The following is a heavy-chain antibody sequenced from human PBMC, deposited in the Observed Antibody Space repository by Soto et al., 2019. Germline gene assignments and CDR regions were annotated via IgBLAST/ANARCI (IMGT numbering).Heavy chain of an antibody. CDR2: IYWDDDK. V-gene: IGHV2-5*02. J-gene: IGHJ5*02. D-gene: IGHD2-2*01. CDR3: AHRRDSGHCSSTSCYGGWFDP. Sequence: SGPTLVNPTQTLTLTCTFSGFSLSTSGVGVGWIRQPPGKALEWLALIYWDDDKRYSPSLKSRLTITKDTSKNQVVLTMTNMDPVDTATYYCAHRRDSGHCSSTSCYGGWFDPWGQGTLVTVSS. CDR1: GFSLSTSGVG.